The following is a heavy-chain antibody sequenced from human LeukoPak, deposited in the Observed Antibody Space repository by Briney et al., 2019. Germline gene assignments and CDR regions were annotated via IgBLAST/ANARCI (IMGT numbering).Heavy chain of an antibody. CDR3: ARSTGDLYYFDY. D-gene: IGHD2-21*02. V-gene: IGHV4-59*12. CDR2: IYYSGST. Sequence: PSETLSLTCTVSGGSISSYYWSWIRQPPGKGLEWIGYIYYSGSTNYNPSLKSRVTISVDTSKNQFSLKLTSVTAADTAVYYCARSTGDLYYFDYWGRGTLVTVSS. J-gene: IGHJ4*02. CDR1: GGSISSYY.